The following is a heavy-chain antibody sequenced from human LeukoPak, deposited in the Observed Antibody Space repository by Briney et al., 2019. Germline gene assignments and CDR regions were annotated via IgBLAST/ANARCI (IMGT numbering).Heavy chain of an antibody. CDR2: ISYDGSNK. CDR3: ARGITIFGVVITADYGMDV. CDR1: GFTFSSYA. V-gene: IGHV3-30-3*01. Sequence: PGGSLRLSCAASGFTFSSYAMHWVRQAPGKGLEWVAVISYDGSNKYYADSVKGRFTISRDNSKNTLYLQMNSLRAEDTAVYYCARGITIFGVVITADYGMDVWGQGTTVTVSS. J-gene: IGHJ6*02. D-gene: IGHD3-3*01.